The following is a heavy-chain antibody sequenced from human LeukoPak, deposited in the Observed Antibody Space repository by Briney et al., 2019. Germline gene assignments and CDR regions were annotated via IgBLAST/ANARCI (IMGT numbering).Heavy chain of an antibody. Sequence: PSETLSLTCAVYGGSFGGYYWSWIRQPPGKGLEWIGEINRSGSTNYNPSLKSRVTISVDTSKNQFSLKLSSVTAADTAVYYCARGSYYGSGRKKSPNYYYYGMDVWGKGTTVTVSS. CDR3: ARGSYYGSGRKKSPNYYYYGMDV. CDR2: INRSGST. D-gene: IGHD3-10*01. CDR1: GGSFGGYY. V-gene: IGHV4-34*01. J-gene: IGHJ6*04.